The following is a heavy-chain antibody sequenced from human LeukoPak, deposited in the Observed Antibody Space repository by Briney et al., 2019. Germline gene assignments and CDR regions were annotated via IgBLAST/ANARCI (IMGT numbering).Heavy chain of an antibody. CDR3: ARESAGSYFGIYYYYMDV. CDR1: GGSISSYY. CDR2: IYYNGST. V-gene: IGHV4-59*01. J-gene: IGHJ6*03. Sequence: PSETLSLTCTVSGGSISSYYWSWIRQPPGKGLEWVGDIYYNGSTNYNPSLKSRVTISVDTSKNQFTLKLSSVTAADTAVYYCARESAGSYFGIYYYYMDVWGKGTTVTISS. D-gene: IGHD1-26*01.